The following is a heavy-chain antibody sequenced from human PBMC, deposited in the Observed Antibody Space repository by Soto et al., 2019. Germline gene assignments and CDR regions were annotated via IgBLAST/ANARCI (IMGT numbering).Heavy chain of an antibody. CDR3: ATAGPSCGGDCSPPPYYFDY. CDR1: GYSFTSYW. D-gene: IGHD2-21*02. CDR2: IYPGDSDT. V-gene: IGHV5-51*01. Sequence: GGALKISWNGSGYSFTSYWIGWVRQMPGKGVGGMGIIYPGDSDTRYSPSFQGQVTISADKSISTAYLQWSSLKASDTAMYYCATAGPSCGGDCSPPPYYFDYWGQGTLVTVSS. J-gene: IGHJ4*02.